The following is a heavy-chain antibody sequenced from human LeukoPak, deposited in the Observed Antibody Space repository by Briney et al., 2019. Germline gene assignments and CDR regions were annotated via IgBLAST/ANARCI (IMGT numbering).Heavy chain of an antibody. Sequence: ASVKVSCKTSGYPFTTWEINWVRQAAGQGLEWMGGVHPNGGNTAYAQKFQGRVTMTRDTSISTAYMELSGLTSDDTAVYFCARGPRNDPWGQGTLVTVSS. D-gene: IGHD1-14*01. CDR1: GYPFTTWE. CDR3: ARGPRNDP. CDR2: VHPNGGNT. V-gene: IGHV1-8*01. J-gene: IGHJ5*02.